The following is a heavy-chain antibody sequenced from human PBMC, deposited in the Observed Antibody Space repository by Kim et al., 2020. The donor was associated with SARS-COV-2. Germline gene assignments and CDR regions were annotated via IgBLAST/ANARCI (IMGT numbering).Heavy chain of an antibody. D-gene: IGHD3-10*01. Sequence: RFKGRVPITRDQSASTAYMELSSLRSEDTAVYYCARDRRGGLWFGDFDYWGQGTLVTVSS. J-gene: IGHJ4*02. V-gene: IGHV1-3*01. CDR3: ARDRRGGLWFGDFDY.